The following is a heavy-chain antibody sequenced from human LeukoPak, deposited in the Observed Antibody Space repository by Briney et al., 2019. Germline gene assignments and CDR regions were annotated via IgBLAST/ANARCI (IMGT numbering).Heavy chain of an antibody. Sequence: SETLSLTCTVSGGFISSYYWSWIRQPPGKGLEWIGYIYYSGSTNYNPSLKSRVTISVDTSKNQFSLKLSSVTAADTAMYYCARVNYGPVDYWGQGTLVTVSS. V-gene: IGHV4-59*01. CDR1: GGFISSYY. D-gene: IGHD3-10*01. CDR3: ARVNYGPVDY. J-gene: IGHJ4*02. CDR2: IYYSGST.